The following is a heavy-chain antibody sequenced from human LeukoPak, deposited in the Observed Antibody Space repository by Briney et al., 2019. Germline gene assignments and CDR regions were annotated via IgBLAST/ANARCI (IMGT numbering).Heavy chain of an antibody. CDR3: ARAASYFDAFDI. CDR1: GYTFTGYY. V-gene: IGHV1-2*02. D-gene: IGHD2-8*01. CDR2: INPNSGDT. Sequence: ASVKVSCKASGYTFTGYYMHWVRQAPGQGLEWMGWINPNSGDTSSAQKFQGRVTMTRDTSISTVYMQLSRLTSDDTAVYYCARAASYFDAFDIWGQGTMVTVSS. J-gene: IGHJ3*02.